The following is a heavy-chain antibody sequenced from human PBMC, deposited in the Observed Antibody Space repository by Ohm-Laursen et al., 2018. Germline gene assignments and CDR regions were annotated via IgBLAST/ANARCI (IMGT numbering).Heavy chain of an antibody. D-gene: IGHD5-18*01. V-gene: IGHV3-11*01. J-gene: IGHJ4*02. Sequence: SLRLSCAAAGFTLSDHYMSWIRQAPGKGLECILYISGSFDTIQYADSVKGRFTISRDNAKNSLYLQMNTLRAEDTAVYYCARDSRAYIYDLGGIFDSWGQGTLVTVSS. CDR1: GFTLSDHY. CDR3: ARDSRAYIYDLGGIFDS. CDR2: ISGSFDTI.